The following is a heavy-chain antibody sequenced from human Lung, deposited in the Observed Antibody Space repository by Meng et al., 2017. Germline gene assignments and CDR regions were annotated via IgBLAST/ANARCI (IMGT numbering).Heavy chain of an antibody. CDR3: TKNDFYCLGY. CDR2: IYHSGST. Sequence: QVQLRESRPGLSEPSGTRCLTCGGSGGAYSSEKWWRSVRQPPGKGLEWNGEIYHSGSTNYNPSLTRRVTMSVNKPKNQFSPALSSVTAAGKAVYDCTKNDFYCLGYWGQGTLVTVSS. CDR1: GGAYSSEKW. J-gene: IGHJ4*02. D-gene: IGHD2-21*01. V-gene: IGHV4-4*02.